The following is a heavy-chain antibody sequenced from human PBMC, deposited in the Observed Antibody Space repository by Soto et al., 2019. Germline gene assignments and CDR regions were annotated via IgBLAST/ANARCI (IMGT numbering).Heavy chain of an antibody. CDR1: GFSLDTSGVG. V-gene: IGHV2-5*02. D-gene: IGHD5-18*01. J-gene: IGHJ4*02. Sequence: QITLKESGPTLVKPTQTLTLTRTFSGFSLDTSGVGVGWIRQPPGKALEWLALIYWDDDKRYSPSLKSRLTITKDTSKNQVVLTMTNVDPVDTATYYCAHTGGGLWGTAMAPLDYWGQGTLVTVSS. CDR3: AHTGGGLWGTAMAPLDY. CDR2: IYWDDDK.